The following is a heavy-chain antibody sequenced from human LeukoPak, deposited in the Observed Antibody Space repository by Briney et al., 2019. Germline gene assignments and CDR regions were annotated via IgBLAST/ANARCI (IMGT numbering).Heavy chain of an antibody. D-gene: IGHD3-10*01. CDR2: ISSSGSTI. CDR1: GFTFSSYE. V-gene: IGHV3-48*03. Sequence: GGSLRLSCAASGFTFSSYEMNWVRQTPGKGLEWVSYISSSGSTIYYADSVKGRFTISRDNAKNSLYLQMNSLRAEDTAVYCCATAGYGSGSYFDYWGQGTLVTVSS. J-gene: IGHJ4*02. CDR3: ATAGYGSGSYFDY.